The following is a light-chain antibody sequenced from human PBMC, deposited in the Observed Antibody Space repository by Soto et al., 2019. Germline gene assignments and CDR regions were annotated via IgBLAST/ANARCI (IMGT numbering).Light chain of an antibody. CDR3: QQSYSTPIA. V-gene: IGKV1-39*01. J-gene: IGKJ5*01. CDR2: AAS. CDR1: QSISNH. Sequence: DIQMTQSPSSLSASVEDRVIITCRASQSISNHLNWYQQKPGKAPKFLIYAASSLQSGVPSRFSGSGSGTDFTLTISSLQPEDFATYYCQQSYSTPIAFGQGTRLEIK.